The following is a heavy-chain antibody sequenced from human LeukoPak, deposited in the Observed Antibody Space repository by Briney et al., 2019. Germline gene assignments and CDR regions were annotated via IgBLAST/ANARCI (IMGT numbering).Heavy chain of an antibody. Sequence: GGSLRLSCAASGFTFSYYAMHWVRQAPGKGLEWVAVISYDGSSKYYADSVKGRFTISRDNSKNTLYLQMNSLRAEDTAVYYCARVPCSSGWYDWGQGTLVTVSS. V-gene: IGHV3-30-3*01. CDR2: ISYDGSSK. D-gene: IGHD6-19*01. J-gene: IGHJ4*02. CDR3: ARVPCSSGWYD. CDR1: GFTFSYYA.